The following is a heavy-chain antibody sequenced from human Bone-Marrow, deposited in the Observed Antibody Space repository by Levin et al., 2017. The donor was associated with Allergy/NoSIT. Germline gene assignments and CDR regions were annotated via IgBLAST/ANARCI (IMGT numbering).Heavy chain of an antibody. CDR2: VNTNTGNP. V-gene: IGHV7-4-1*02. CDR1: GYTFTNYA. D-gene: IGHD3-3*01. Sequence: GESLKISCKASGYTFTNYALNWVRQAPGQGLEWMGWVNTNTGNPTYAQGFTGRFVFSLDTSVSTAYLQISSLKAEDTAVYYCARELQHHTFWRGYYTPVAFWGQGTLVTVSS. J-gene: IGHJ4*02. CDR3: ARELQHHTFWRGYYTPVAF.